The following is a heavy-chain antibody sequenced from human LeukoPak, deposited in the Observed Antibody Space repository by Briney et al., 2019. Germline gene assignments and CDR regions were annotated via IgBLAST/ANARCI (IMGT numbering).Heavy chain of an antibody. J-gene: IGHJ4*02. Sequence: SETLPLTCAVSGYSISSGYYWGWIRQPPRKGLEWIGSIYHSGSTYYNPSLKSRVTISVDTSKNQFSLKLSSVTAADTAVYYCARYAWGTAADPYWGQGTLVTVSS. CDR3: ARYAWGTAADPY. V-gene: IGHV4-38-2*01. CDR1: GYSISSGYY. D-gene: IGHD3-16*01. CDR2: IYHSGST.